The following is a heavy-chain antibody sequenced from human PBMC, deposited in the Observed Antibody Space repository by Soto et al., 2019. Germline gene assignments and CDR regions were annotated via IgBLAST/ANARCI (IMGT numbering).Heavy chain of an antibody. CDR2: ISAYNGNT. CDR3: ARDEAKIAFFGVVSPFAY. V-gene: IGHV1-18*01. Sequence: QVQLVQSGAEVKKPGASVKVSCKASGYTFTSYGISWVRQAPGQGLEWMGWISAYNGNTNYAQKLQGRVTMTTDTPTSPAYMELQSVRSDDTAVYYCARDEAKIAFFGVVSPFAYWGQGPLLTAS. D-gene: IGHD3-3*01. CDR1: GYTFTSYG. J-gene: IGHJ4*02.